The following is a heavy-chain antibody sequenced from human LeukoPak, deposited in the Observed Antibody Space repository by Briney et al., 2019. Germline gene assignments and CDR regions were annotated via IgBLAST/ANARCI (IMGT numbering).Heavy chain of an antibody. CDR2: FYYSGGT. J-gene: IGHJ5*02. D-gene: IGHD1-26*01. Sequence: SETLSLTCTVSGGSISSSTYYWGWIRQPPGKGLEWIGSFYYSGGTYYNPSLKSRVTISVDTSKNQFSLKLSSVTAADTAVYYCARHEYSGSYYGLSWFDPWGQGTLVTVSS. CDR1: GGSISSSTYY. V-gene: IGHV4-39*01. CDR3: ARHEYSGSYYGLSWFDP.